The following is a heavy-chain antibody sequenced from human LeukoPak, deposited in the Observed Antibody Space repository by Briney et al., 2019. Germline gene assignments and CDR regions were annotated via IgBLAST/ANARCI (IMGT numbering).Heavy chain of an antibody. Sequence: GGSLRLSCAASGFTFSSYGMHWVRQAPGKGLEWVAVIWYDGSNKNHADSVKGRFTISRDNSKNTLYLQMNSLRAEDTAVYYCARDLASSSYAEFDYWGQGTLVTVSS. CDR2: IWYDGSNK. D-gene: IGHD1-26*01. CDR1: GFTFSSYG. CDR3: ARDLASSSYAEFDY. V-gene: IGHV3-33*01. J-gene: IGHJ4*02.